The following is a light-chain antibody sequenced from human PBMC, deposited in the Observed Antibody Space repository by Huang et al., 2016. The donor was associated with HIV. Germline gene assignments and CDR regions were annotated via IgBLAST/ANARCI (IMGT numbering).Light chain of an antibody. CDR3: MQGKHFPRT. CDR2: EVS. Sequence: DIVMIQTPLSLSVTPGQPASISCKSSQSLLHSYGKTYLSWYLQKPGQSPHLLIYEVSSRFSGVPDRFSGSGSGTDFTLKISRVEAEDVGVYCMQGKHFPRTFGQGTKVEIK. V-gene: IGKV2-29*02. CDR1: QSLLHSYGKTY. J-gene: IGKJ1*01.